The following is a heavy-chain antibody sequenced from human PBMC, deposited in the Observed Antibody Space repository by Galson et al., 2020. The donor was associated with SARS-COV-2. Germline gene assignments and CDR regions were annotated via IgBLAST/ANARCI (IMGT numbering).Heavy chain of an antibody. Sequence: SETLSPTCAVYGGSFRAYYWSWNRQPQGKGLEWIGEINHSGSTNYNPTLKSRVTISVDTSKNQFSLKLSSVTAADTAVYYCARGSDIVVGRFYNESIGRWFDPWGQGTLVTVSS. D-gene: IGHD2-15*01. V-gene: IGHV4-34*01. CDR2: INHSGST. J-gene: IGHJ5*02. CDR1: GGSFRAYY. CDR3: ARGSDIVVGRFYNESIGRWFDP.